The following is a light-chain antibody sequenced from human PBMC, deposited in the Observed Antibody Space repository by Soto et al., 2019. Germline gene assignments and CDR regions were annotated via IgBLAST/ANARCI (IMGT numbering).Light chain of an antibody. CDR2: EDN. Sequence: NFMLTQPHSVSESLGKTVTISCTRSSGRISSNYVQWFQQRPDSAPSTVIYEDNQRPSGVPDRFSGSIDSSSNSASLSISGLRTEDEADYYCQSYDDINLWVFDGGTKLTVL. J-gene: IGLJ3*02. V-gene: IGLV6-57*04. CDR3: QSYDDINLWV. CDR1: SGRISSNY.